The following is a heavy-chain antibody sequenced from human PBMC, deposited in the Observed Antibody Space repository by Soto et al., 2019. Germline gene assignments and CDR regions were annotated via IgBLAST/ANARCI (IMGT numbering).Heavy chain of an antibody. CDR3: ARAGYCSGGTCFHGNCDY. V-gene: IGHV1-46*01. CDR1: GYTFTTYY. D-gene: IGHD2-15*01. J-gene: IGHJ4*02. Sequence: VSVKVSCKASGYTFTTYYMHWVRQAPGQGLEWLGIINPNGGSTTYAQKFQGRVTMTRDTSTSTVYLELSSLRSEDTAVYYCARAGYCSGGTCFHGNCDYWGQGTLVTVSS. CDR2: INPNGGST.